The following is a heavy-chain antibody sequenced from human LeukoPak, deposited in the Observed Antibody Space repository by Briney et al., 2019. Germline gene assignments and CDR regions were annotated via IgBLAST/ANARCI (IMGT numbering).Heavy chain of an antibody. D-gene: IGHD6-19*01. CDR1: GFTFSSYW. CDR3: ARVKSSGWYQDFHY. CDR2: IKQDGSEK. V-gene: IGHV3-7*01. J-gene: IGHJ4*02. Sequence: PGGSLRLSCAASGFTFSSYWMSWVRQAPGKGLEWVANIKQDGSEKYYVDSVKGRFTISRDNAKNSLYLQMNSLRAEDTAVYYCARVKSSGWYQDFHYWGQGTLVTVSS.